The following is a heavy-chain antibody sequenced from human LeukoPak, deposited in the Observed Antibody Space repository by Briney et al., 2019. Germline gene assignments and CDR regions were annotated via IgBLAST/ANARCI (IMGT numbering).Heavy chain of an antibody. CDR2: IYYSGSPT. V-gene: IGHV4-59*01. Sequence: PSETLSLTCTVSHGSINKYYWSWIRQPPGKGLEWIGNIYYSGSPTNYNPSLKSRVTISVDMSQRQLFLKLTSVTAADTAVYYCARDFTGSYYFDYWGQGTLVTVSS. D-gene: IGHD1-26*01. CDR3: ARDFTGSYYFDY. J-gene: IGHJ4*02. CDR1: HGSINKYY.